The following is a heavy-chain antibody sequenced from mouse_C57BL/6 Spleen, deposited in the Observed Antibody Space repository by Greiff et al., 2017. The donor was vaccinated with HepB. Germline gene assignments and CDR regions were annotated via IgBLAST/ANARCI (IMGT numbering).Heavy chain of an antibody. D-gene: IGHD1-1*01. Sequence: EVQLVESGGGLVKPGGSLKLSCAASGFTFSDYGMHWVRQAPEKGLEWVAYISSGSSTIYYADTVKGRFTIPRDNAKNTRFLQMTRLRSEDTAMYYCARGASYYGSPYYFDYWGQGTTLTVSS. CDR3: ARGASYYGSPYYFDY. V-gene: IGHV5-17*01. J-gene: IGHJ2*01. CDR2: ISSGSSTI. CDR1: GFTFSDYG.